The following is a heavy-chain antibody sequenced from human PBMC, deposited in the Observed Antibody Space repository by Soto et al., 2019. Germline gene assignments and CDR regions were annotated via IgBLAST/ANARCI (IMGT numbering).Heavy chain of an antibody. CDR3: ARLYCSASSCYSVGAFDI. CDR1: GFTFSSYG. D-gene: IGHD2-15*01. CDR2: IWFDGSDK. J-gene: IGHJ3*02. V-gene: IGHV3-33*01. Sequence: GGSLRLSCASSGFTFSSYGMHWVHQAPGKGLEWVALIWFDGSDKYYTESVKGRFTISRDNSKSTLYLQMNSLRAEDTAVYYCARLYCSASSCYSVGAFDIRGQGTMVT.